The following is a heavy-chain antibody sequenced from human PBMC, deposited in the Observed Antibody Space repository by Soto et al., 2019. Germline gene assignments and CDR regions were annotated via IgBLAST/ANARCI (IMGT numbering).Heavy chain of an antibody. CDR1: GFTFGDYA. V-gene: IGHV3-49*03. Sequence: GGSLRLSCTASGFTFGDYAMSWFRQAPRKGLEWVGFIRSKAYGGTTEYAASVKGRFTISRDDSKSIAYLQMNSLKTEDTAVYYCTRETSGYSSGLQNYYGMDVWGQGTTVTVSS. D-gene: IGHD5-18*01. CDR3: TRETSGYSSGLQNYYGMDV. J-gene: IGHJ6*02. CDR2: IRSKAYGGTT.